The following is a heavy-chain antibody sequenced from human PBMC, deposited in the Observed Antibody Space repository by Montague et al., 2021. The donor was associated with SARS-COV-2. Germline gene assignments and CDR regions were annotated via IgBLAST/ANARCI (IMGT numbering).Heavy chain of an antibody. CDR3: TRHVHMTCPESYPGFDY. D-gene: IGHD1-1*01. CDR2: VHYSGRP. V-gene: IGHV4-39*01. J-gene: IGHJ4*02. CDR1: GDSISSSSYN. Sequence: SETLSLTCTVSGDSISSSSYNWGWIRQPPGKGLEWIGSVHYSGRPYYNPSLKSRVTIYVDTSKNQLSLKLSSVTAADTAVYYCTRHVHMTCPESYPGFDYWGQGTLVTVSS.